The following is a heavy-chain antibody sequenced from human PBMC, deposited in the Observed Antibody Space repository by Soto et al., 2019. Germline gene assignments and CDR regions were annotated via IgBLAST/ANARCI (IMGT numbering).Heavy chain of an antibody. CDR1: GYTFNTYG. CDR2: TSVYSGNT. D-gene: IGHD3-22*01. CDR3: AAAADYYDISGYWAGWFDP. Sequence: QVQLVQSGAEVKKPGASVKVSCKASGYTFNTYGISWVRQAPGQGLEWMGWTSVYSGNTNYALKFEGRVTKTTGTSTNTAYMELRSLRSDDTAVYYCAAAADYYDISGYWAGWFDPWGQGTLVTVSS. J-gene: IGHJ5*02. V-gene: IGHV1-18*01.